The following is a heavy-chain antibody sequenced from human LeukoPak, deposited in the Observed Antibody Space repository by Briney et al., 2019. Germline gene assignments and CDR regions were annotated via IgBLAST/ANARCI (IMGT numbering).Heavy chain of an antibody. CDR3: AKGRNYYGSGSYYLSYYYYMDV. Sequence: GGSLRLSCAASGFTFSSYGMHWVRQAPGKGLEWVAFIRYDGSNKYYADSVKGRFTISRDNSKNTLYLQMNSLRAEDTAVYYCAKGRNYYGSGSYYLSYYYYMDVWGKGTTVTISS. CDR1: GFTFSSYG. CDR2: IRYDGSNK. V-gene: IGHV3-30*02. D-gene: IGHD3-10*01. J-gene: IGHJ6*03.